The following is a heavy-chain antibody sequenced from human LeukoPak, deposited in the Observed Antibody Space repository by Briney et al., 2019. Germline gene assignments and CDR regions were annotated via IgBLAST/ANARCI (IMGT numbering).Heavy chain of an antibody. J-gene: IGHJ6*03. Sequence: ASVKVSCKASGYTFTSYDINWVRQATGQGLEWMGWMNPNSGNTGYAQRFQGRVTMTRNTSISTAYMELSSLRSEDTAVYYCARGRRVGSWYTIDYYYYMDVWGKGTTVTVSS. CDR1: GYTFTSYD. CDR3: ARGRRVGSWYTIDYYYYMDV. CDR2: MNPNSGNT. D-gene: IGHD6-13*01. V-gene: IGHV1-8*01.